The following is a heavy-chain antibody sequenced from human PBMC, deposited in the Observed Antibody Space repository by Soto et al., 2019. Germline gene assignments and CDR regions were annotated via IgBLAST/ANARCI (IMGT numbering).Heavy chain of an antibody. CDR2: ISYDGSNK. CDR1: GFTFSSFG. CDR3: AKDPKSGWYYYYYGMDV. V-gene: IGHV3-30*18. Sequence: PVGSLRLSCAASGFTFSSFGMHWVRQAPGKGLEWVAVISYDGSNKYYADSVKGRFTISRDNSKNTLYLQMNSLRAEDTAVYYCAKDPKSGWYYYYYGMDVWGQGTTVTVSS. D-gene: IGHD6-19*01. J-gene: IGHJ6*02.